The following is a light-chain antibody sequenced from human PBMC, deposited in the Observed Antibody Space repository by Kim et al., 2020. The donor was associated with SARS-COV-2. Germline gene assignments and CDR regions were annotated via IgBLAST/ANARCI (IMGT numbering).Light chain of an antibody. J-gene: IGKJ2*02. CDR3: QQYGSSPPVFMWT. CDR1: QSVSSSY. V-gene: IGKV3-20*01. Sequence: EIVLTQSPGTLSLSPGERATLSCRASQSVSSSYLAWYQQKPGQAPRLLIYGASSRATGIPDRFSGSGSGTDFTLTISRLEPEDFAVYYCQQYGSSPPVFMWTFGQGTKLEI. CDR2: GAS.